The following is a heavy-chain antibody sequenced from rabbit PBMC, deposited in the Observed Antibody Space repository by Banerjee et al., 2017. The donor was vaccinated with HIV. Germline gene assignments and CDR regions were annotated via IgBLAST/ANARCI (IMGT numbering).Heavy chain of an antibody. D-gene: IGHD4-2*01. CDR2: IYNGDGST. Sequence: QEQLVESGGGLVQPEGSLTLTCKASGFDFSSNAMCWVRQAPGKGPEWVGCIYNGDGSTYYASWVNGRFTISKASSTTVTLKLNSLTAADTATYFCARGHAGSSWGLDLWGQGTLVTVS. CDR3: ARGHAGSSWGLDL. J-gene: IGHJ3*01. CDR1: GFDFSSNA. V-gene: IGHV1S47*01.